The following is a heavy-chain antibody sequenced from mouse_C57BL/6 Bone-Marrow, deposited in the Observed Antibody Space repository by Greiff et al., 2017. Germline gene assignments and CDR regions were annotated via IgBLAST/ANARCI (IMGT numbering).Heavy chain of an antibody. V-gene: IGHV1-56*01. D-gene: IGHD2-2*01. CDR3: ARFGILWLRPYYFDY. Sequence: VKLMESGPELVRPGASVKISCKAPGYTFTSHWMQWVRQRPGQGLEWIGEIFPGSGSTYYNEKFKGKATFTADTSSNTAYMQLSSLTTEDSAIYYCARFGILWLRPYYFDYWGQGTTLTVSS. CDR2: IFPGSGST. J-gene: IGHJ2*01. CDR1: GYTFTSHW.